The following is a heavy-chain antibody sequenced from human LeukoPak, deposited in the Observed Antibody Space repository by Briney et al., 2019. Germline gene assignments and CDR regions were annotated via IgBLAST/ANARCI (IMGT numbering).Heavy chain of an antibody. CDR1: GFSFNDHS. CDR2: ISSASSAI. D-gene: IGHD3-10*01. Sequence: PGGSLRLSCAASGFSFNDHSMNRVRQAPGKRLEWLSYISSASSAIYYADSVKGRFTISRDNAKNSLYLQMNSLRAEDTAIYYCARGVSYEDSWGQGTLVTVSS. CDR3: ARGVSYEDS. J-gene: IGHJ4*02. V-gene: IGHV3-48*01.